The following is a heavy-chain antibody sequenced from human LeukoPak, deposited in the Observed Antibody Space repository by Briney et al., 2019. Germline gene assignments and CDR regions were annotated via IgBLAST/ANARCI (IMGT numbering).Heavy chain of an antibody. Sequence: PGGSLRLSCAASGFTFSSYEMNWVRQAPGKGLEWVSYISSGGSTIYYADSVKGRFTISRDNAKNSLYLQMNSLRAEDTAVYYCARDAYYDSSGYYGLNTFDIWGQGTMVTVS. CDR3: ARDAYYDSSGYYGLNTFDI. CDR2: ISSGGSTI. D-gene: IGHD3-22*01. CDR1: GFTFSSYE. J-gene: IGHJ3*02. V-gene: IGHV3-48*03.